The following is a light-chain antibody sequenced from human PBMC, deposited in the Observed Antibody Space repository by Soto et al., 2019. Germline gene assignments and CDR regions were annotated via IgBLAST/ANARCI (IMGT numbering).Light chain of an antibody. Sequence: AIRMTQSPSSLSASTGDRVTITCRASQGISSYLAWYQQKPGKAPKLLIYAASTLQSGVPSRFSGSGSGTDFTITISCLQSEDFATYYCQQYYSYLQTFGQGTKLEIK. J-gene: IGKJ1*01. V-gene: IGKV1-8*01. CDR3: QQYYSYLQT. CDR2: AAS. CDR1: QGISSY.